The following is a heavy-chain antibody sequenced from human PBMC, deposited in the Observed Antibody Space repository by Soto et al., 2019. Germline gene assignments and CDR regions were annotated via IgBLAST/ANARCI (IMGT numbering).Heavy chain of an antibody. D-gene: IGHD6-13*01. V-gene: IGHV3-30*03. Sequence: QVQLVESGGGVVQPGRCLRLSCAASGFTFSSYGMHWVRQAPGKGLEWVAVISYNGSNKYYADSVKGRFTVSRDNSKNTLYLQMNSLRAEDTAVYYCALSPIAAAGTADYWGQGTLVTVSS. CDR1: GFTFSSYG. CDR3: ALSPIAAAGTADY. J-gene: IGHJ4*02. CDR2: ISYNGSNK.